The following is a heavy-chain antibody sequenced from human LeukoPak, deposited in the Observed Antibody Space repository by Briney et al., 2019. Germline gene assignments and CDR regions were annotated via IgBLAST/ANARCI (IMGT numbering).Heavy chain of an antibody. CDR1: GFTFSSYT. D-gene: IGHD1-7*01. Sequence: GGSLRLSCAASGFTFSSYTMNWVRQAPGKGLEWVSYISSSSSTISYAGSVKGRFTISRDNAKNSLYLQMNSLRAEDTAVYYCAKGRGNYFPFYYWGQGTLVTVSS. CDR2: ISSSSSTI. V-gene: IGHV3-48*01. CDR3: AKGRGNYFPFYY. J-gene: IGHJ4*02.